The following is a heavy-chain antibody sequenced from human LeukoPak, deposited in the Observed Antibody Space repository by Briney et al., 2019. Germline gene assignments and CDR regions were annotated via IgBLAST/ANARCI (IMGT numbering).Heavy chain of an antibody. CDR2: IKQDGNEK. V-gene: IGHV3-7*01. J-gene: IGHJ4*02. CDR3: ARDIVVVVAATYYFDY. CDR1: GFTFSSYW. D-gene: IGHD2-15*01. Sequence: PGGSLRLSCAASGFTFSSYWMSWVRQAPGKGLEWVANIKQDGNEKYYVDSVKGRFTISRDNAKNSLYLQMNSLRAEDTAVYYCARDIVVVVAATYYFDYWGQGTLVTVSS.